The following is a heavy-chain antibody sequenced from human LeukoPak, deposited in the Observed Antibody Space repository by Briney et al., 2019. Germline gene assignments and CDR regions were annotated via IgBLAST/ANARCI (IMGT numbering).Heavy chain of an antibody. Sequence: GGSLRLSCAASGFTFSSYGMHWVRQAPGKGLEWVAFIRYDGSNKYYADSVKGRSTISRDNSKNTLYLQMNSLRAEDTAVYYCAKDLGVLRFLEWLPDAFDIWGQGTMVTVSS. CDR1: GFTFSSYG. CDR3: AKDLGVLRFLEWLPDAFDI. D-gene: IGHD3-3*01. V-gene: IGHV3-30*02. CDR2: IRYDGSNK. J-gene: IGHJ3*02.